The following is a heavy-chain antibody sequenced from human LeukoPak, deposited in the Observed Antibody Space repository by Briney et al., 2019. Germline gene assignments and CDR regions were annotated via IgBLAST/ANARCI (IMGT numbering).Heavy chain of an antibody. V-gene: IGHV4-34*01. CDR3: ARSKSFYDFWSGYYTGYDY. CDR1: GGSFSGYY. CDR2: INHSGST. Sequence: SSETLSLTCAVYGGSFSGYYWSWIRQPPGRGLEWIGEINHSGSTNYNPSLKSRVTISVDTSKNQFSLKLSSVTAADTAVYYCARSKSFYDFWSGYYTGYDYWGQGTLVTVSS. D-gene: IGHD3-3*01. J-gene: IGHJ4*02.